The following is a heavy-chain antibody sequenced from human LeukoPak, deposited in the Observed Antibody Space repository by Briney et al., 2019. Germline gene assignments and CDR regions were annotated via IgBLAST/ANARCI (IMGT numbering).Heavy chain of an antibody. V-gene: IGHV1-24*01. J-gene: IGHJ6*02. CDR1: GYTLTELS. CDR2: FDPEDGET. Sequence: ASVKVSCKVSGYTLTELSMHWVRQAPGKGLEWMGGFDPEDGETIYAQKFQGRVTMTEDTSTDTAYMELSSLRSEDTAVYYCATGRIAAHNYYYYGTDVWGQGTTVTVSS. D-gene: IGHD6-25*01. CDR3: ATGRIAAHNYYYYGTDV.